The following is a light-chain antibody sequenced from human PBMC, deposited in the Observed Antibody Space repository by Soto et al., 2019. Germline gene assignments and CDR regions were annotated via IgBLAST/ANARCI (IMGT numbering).Light chain of an antibody. V-gene: IGKV3-15*01. CDR3: QQYGSTPPYT. J-gene: IGKJ2*01. CDR2: GAS. Sequence: EIVMTQSPATLSVSPGESATLSCRASQSVASHLAWYQQKPGQAPRLLIFGASVRATGIPARFSGSGSGTEFVLTIDSLQSEDSAVYFCQQYGSTPPYTFGQGTKLEI. CDR1: QSVASH.